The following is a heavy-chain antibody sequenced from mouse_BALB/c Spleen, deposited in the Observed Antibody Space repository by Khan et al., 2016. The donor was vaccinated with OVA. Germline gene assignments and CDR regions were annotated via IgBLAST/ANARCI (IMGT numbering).Heavy chain of an antibody. V-gene: IGHV3-1*02. CDR1: GYSITSGYG. CDR2: IRYSGST. CDR3: ARTARIKY. J-gene: IGHJ2*01. D-gene: IGHD1-2*01. Sequence: EVKLLESGPGLVKPSQSLSLTCTVTGYSITSGYGWNWIRQFPGNKLEWMGYIRYSGSTNYNPSLKSPISITRDTSKNQFFLQLNSVTTEDTATYYCARTARIKYWGQGTTLTVSS.